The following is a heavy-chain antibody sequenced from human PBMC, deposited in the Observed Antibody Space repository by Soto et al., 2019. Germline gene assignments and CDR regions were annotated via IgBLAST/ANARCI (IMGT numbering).Heavy chain of an antibody. Sequence: QVQLVQSGAEVKKPGSSVKVSCKASGGTFSSYTISWVRQAPGQGLEWMGRIIPILGIANYAQKFQGRVTITADKSXXTAYMELSSLRSEDTAVYYCASSDIVVVPAVLFDYWGQGTLVTVSS. CDR3: ASSDIVVVPAVLFDY. CDR1: GGTFSSYT. CDR2: IIPILGIA. J-gene: IGHJ4*02. V-gene: IGHV1-69*02. D-gene: IGHD2-2*01.